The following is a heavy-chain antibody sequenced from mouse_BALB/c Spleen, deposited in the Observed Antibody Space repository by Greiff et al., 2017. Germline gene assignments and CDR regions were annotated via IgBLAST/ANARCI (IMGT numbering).Heavy chain of an antibody. V-gene: IGHV2-6-7*01. J-gene: IGHJ3*01. CDR1: GFSLTGYG. CDR2: IWGDGST. CDR3: AREGCLYYGSSYSY. Sequence: VQGVESGPGLVAPSQTLSITCTVSGFSLTGYGVNWVRQPPGKGLEWLGMIWGDGSTDYNSALKSRLSISKDNSKSQVFLKMNSLQTDDTARYYCAREGCLYYGSSYSYWGQGTLVTVSA. D-gene: IGHD1-1*01.